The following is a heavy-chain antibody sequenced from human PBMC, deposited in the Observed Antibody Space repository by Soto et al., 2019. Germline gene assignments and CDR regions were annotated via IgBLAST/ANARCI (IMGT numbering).Heavy chain of an antibody. CDR2: ISSSSGTT. J-gene: IGHJ4*02. CDR3: ARSSSGWAYYFDY. CDR1: GFTFSSYS. Sequence: EVQLVESGGGLVRPGGSLRLSCAASGFTFSSYSMNWVRQAPGKGLEWVSYISSSSGTTYHADSVKGRFTISSDNAKNSLYLQMNSLRAEDTAVYYCARSSSGWAYYFDYWGQGTLVTVSS. D-gene: IGHD6-19*01. V-gene: IGHV3-48*01.